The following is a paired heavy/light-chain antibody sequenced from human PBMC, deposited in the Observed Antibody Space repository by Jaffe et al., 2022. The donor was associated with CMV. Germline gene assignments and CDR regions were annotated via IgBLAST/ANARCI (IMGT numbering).Light chain of an antibody. Sequence: DIVMTQSPDSLAVSLGERATINCKSSQSVLYSSNNKNYLAWYQQKPGQPPKLLIYWASTRESGVPDRFSGSGSGTDFTLTISSLQAEDVAVYYCQQYYSTSWTFGQGTKVEIK. CDR1: QSVLYSSNNKNY. J-gene: IGKJ1*01. V-gene: IGKV4-1*01. CDR2: WAS. CDR3: QQYYSTSWT.
Heavy chain of an antibody. CDR2: MNPNSGNT. CDR3: ARGTHLGGSGYYVGSQTADY. D-gene: IGHD3-22*01. V-gene: IGHV1-8*01. Sequence: QVQLVQSGAEVKKPGASVKVSCKASGYTFTSYDINWVRQATGQGLEWMGWMNPNSGNTGYAQKFQGRVTMTRNTSISTAYMELSSLRSEDTAVYYCARGTHLGGSGYYVGSQTADYWGQGTLVTVSS. J-gene: IGHJ4*02. CDR1: GYTFTSYD.